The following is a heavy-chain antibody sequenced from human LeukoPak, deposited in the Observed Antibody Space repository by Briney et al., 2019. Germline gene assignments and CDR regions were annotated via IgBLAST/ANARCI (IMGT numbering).Heavy chain of an antibody. J-gene: IGHJ6*03. D-gene: IGHD2-21*01. Sequence: PSETLSLTCAVYGGSFSGYYWSWIRQPPGKGLEWIGEINHSGSTNYNPSLKSRVTISVDTSKNQFSLKLSSVTAADTAVYYCARIALTRNYYYYYMDVWGKGTTVTVSS. V-gene: IGHV4-34*01. CDR3: ARIALTRNYYYYYMDV. CDR1: GGSFSGYY. CDR2: INHSGST.